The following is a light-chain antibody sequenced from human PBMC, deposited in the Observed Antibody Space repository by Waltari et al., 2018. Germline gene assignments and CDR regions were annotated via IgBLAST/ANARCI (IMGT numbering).Light chain of an antibody. CDR3: SSYTATDTYV. Sequence: CTGTNRDIGLYDYVSWYQQHPGKAPKLIISDVSKRPSGVPARFSGSVSGYTASLTISGLQAEDEADYYCSSYTATDTYVFGSGTTVIVL. CDR2: DVS. J-gene: IGLJ1*01. V-gene: IGLV2-11*03. CDR1: NRDIGLYDY.